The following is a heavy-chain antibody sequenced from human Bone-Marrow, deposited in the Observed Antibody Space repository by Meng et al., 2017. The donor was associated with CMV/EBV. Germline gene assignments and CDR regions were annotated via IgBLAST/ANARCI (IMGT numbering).Heavy chain of an antibody. Sequence: GESLKISCAASGFSFSSHDMHWVRQTPGKGLEWVSSIGSAGDRYYAGSVKGRFTISRDNSKNVLYLQMNSLRTDDTAVYFCARDGCSGNSCYPQNWFDSWGQGTQVTVSS. D-gene: IGHD2/OR15-2a*01. J-gene: IGHJ5*01. V-gene: IGHV3-13*01. CDR2: IGSAGDR. CDR1: GFSFSSHD. CDR3: ARDGCSGNSCYPQNWFDS.